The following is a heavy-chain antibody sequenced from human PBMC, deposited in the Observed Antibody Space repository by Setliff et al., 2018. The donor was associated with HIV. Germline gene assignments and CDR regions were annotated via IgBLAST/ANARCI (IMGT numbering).Heavy chain of an antibody. D-gene: IGHD5-12*01. V-gene: IGHV2-5*01. CDR1: GFSLSSGVG. Sequence: SAPKLANHAQALTLTCNFSGFSLSSGVGVGWIRQPPGKALEWLALIYWNDEKRYRQSLKSRLTITKDSSKNQVVLTMTNMDPVDTATYYCTQVLYSGLGKSFDYWGQGTLVTVSS. CDR3: TQVLYSGLGKSFDY. J-gene: IGHJ4*02. CDR2: IYWNDEK.